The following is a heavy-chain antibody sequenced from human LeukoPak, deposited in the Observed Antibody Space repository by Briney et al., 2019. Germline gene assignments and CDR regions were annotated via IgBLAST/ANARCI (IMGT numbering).Heavy chain of an antibody. J-gene: IGHJ6*03. D-gene: IGHD5-18*01. CDR1: GGSINSYY. CDR2: IYYSGST. Sequence: SETLSLTCTVSGGSINSYYWSWIRQPPGKGLEWIGYIYYSGSTNYNPSLKSRVTISVHTSKNQFSLKLSSVTAADTAVYYCARTTEGGYTYDYFYYYYMDVWGKGTTVTISS. CDR3: ARTTEGGYTYDYFYYYYMDV. V-gene: IGHV4-59*01.